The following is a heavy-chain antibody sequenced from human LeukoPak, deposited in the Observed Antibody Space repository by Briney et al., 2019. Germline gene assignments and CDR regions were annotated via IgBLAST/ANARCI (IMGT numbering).Heavy chain of an antibody. CDR1: GFTFSTFG. CDR2: IQYDGSNK. V-gene: IGHV3-30*02. CDR3: ARDWAGYYCSGGSCYFDY. J-gene: IGHJ4*02. D-gene: IGHD2-15*01. Sequence: GGSLRLSCAASGFTFSTFGMHWVRQAPGKGLEWVAFIQYDGSNKYYADSVKGRFTISRDNSKNTLYLQMNSLRAEDTAVYYCARDWAGYYCSGGSCYFDYWGQGTLVTVSS.